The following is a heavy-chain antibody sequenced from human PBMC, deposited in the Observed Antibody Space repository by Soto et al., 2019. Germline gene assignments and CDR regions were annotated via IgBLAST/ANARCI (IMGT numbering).Heavy chain of an antibody. V-gene: IGHV4-4*07. CDR3: ARESRSAAGTVEY. D-gene: IGHD6-13*01. Sequence: QVQLQESGPGLVKPSETLSLTCTVSGASISNYYWSWIRQPAGKGLEWIGRIYASGNTNYNPSLKSRVTMSVDTSKNQFSLNLNSVTAAYTAVYYCARESRSAAGTVEYWGQGTLVTVSS. J-gene: IGHJ4*02. CDR2: IYASGNT. CDR1: GASISNYY.